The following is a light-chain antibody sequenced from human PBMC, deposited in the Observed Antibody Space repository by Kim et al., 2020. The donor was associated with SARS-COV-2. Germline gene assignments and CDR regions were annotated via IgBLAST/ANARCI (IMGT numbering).Light chain of an antibody. CDR3: QQVNSYPQT. V-gene: IGKV1-9*01. CDR2: GAS. J-gene: IGKJ2*01. CDR1: QGIASY. Sequence: SASVGDSVTIPCRTSQGIASYLAWYQQTPGKAPKLLIYGASILQRGVPSRFSGSGSGTEFTLTISSLQPEDFATYYCQQVNSYPQTFGQGTKLEI.